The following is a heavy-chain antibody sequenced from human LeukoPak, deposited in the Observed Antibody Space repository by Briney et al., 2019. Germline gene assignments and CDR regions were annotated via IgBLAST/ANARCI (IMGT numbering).Heavy chain of an antibody. D-gene: IGHD5-12*01. CDR1: GYTFTSCD. CDR2: MNPNSGNT. J-gene: IGHJ4*02. CDR3: ARSRDGYNLVDY. Sequence: ASVKVSCKASGYTFTSCDINWVRQATGQGLEWMGWMNPNSGNTGYAQKFQGRVTMTRNTSISTAYMELSSLRSEDTAVYYCARSRDGYNLVDYWGQGTLVTVSS. V-gene: IGHV1-8*01.